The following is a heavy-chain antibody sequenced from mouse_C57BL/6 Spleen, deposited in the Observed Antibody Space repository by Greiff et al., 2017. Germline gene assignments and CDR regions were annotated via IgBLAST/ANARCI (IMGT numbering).Heavy chain of an antibody. D-gene: IGHD1-1*01. V-gene: IGHV3-6*01. J-gene: IGHJ1*03. CDR1: GYSITSGYY. CDR2: ISYDGSN. CDR3: ARGNYGSSHWYFDV. Sequence: EVQLQESGPGLVKPSQSLSLTCSVTGYSITSGYYWNWIRQFPGNKLEWMGYISYDGSNNYNPSLKNRISITRDTSKNQFFLKLNSVTTEDTAADYCARGNYGSSHWYFDVWGTGTTVTVSS.